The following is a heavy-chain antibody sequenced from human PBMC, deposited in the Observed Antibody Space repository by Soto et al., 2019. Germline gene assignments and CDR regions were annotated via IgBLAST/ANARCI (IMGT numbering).Heavy chain of an antibody. Sequence: RLSCAASGFTFSSYGMHWVRQAPGKGLEWVAVISYDGSNKYYADSVKGRFTISRDNSKNTLYLQMNSLRAEDTAVYYCANLAVAGTVGFDYWGQGTLVTVSS. V-gene: IGHV3-30*18. CDR2: ISYDGSNK. J-gene: IGHJ4*02. CDR1: GFTFSSYG. D-gene: IGHD6-19*01. CDR3: ANLAVAGTVGFDY.